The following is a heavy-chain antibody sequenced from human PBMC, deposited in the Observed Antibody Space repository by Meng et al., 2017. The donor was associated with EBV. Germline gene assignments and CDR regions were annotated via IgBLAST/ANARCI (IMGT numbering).Heavy chain of an antibody. Sequence: QVKWVPSAAEVKKPGSSVKVSCKPSGGPFRNYAISWVRQAPGQGLEWLGGFLPTLGAPNYAQKFHGRVSITADESTSTHYMDLSSLRSEDTAVYYCASESGRGYTPDYWGQGTLVTVSS. V-gene: IGHV1-69*01. CDR1: GGPFRNYA. CDR2: FLPTLGAP. J-gene: IGHJ4*02. D-gene: IGHD3-10*01. CDR3: ASESGRGYTPDY.